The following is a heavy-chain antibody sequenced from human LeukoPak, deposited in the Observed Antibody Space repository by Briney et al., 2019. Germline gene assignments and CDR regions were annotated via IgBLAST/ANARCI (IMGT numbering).Heavy chain of an antibody. Sequence: ETLSLTCTVSGGSISSYYWGWIRQPPGKGLEWVSSISSSSSYIYYADSVKGRFTISRDNAKNSLYLQMSSLRAEDTAVYYCARAHNWKYGTFDYWGQGTLVTVSS. CDR2: ISSSSSYI. CDR1: GGSISSYY. D-gene: IGHD1-7*01. J-gene: IGHJ4*02. V-gene: IGHV3-21*01. CDR3: ARAHNWKYGTFDY.